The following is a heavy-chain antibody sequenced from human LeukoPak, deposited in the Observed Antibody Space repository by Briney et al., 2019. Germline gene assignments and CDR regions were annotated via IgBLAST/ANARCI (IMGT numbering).Heavy chain of an antibody. V-gene: IGHV1-8*01. D-gene: IGHD6-13*01. Sequence: ASVKVSCKASGYTFTSYDINWVRQAIGQGLEWMGWMNPNSGNTGYAQKFQGRVTMTRNTSISTAYMELSSLRSEDTAVYYCASSRIAAALWAFDIWDQGTMVTVSS. J-gene: IGHJ3*02. CDR1: GYTFTSYD. CDR3: ASSRIAAALWAFDI. CDR2: MNPNSGNT.